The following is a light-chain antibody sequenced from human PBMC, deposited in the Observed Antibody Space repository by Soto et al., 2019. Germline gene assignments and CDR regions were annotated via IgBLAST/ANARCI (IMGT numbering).Light chain of an antibody. CDR1: QRVSNNF. J-gene: IGKJ2*01. CDR3: HQYGSSPET. Sequence: EIVLTQSPGTLSLSPGERATLSCRASQRVSNNFLAWYQQKPGQAPMLLIFGASSRATGIPDRVSGSGSGTDFTLTINRLEPEDFAVYYCHQYGSSPETFGQGTKLEIK. CDR2: GAS. V-gene: IGKV3-20*01.